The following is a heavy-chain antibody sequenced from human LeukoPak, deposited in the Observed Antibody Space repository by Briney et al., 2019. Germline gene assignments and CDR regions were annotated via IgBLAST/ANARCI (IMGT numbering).Heavy chain of an antibody. CDR1: GFTFSNYA. V-gene: IGHV3-30*04. Sequence: PGGSLRLSCAASGFTFSNYAMHWVRQAPGKGLEWVAVISYDGSNKYYADSVKGRFTISRDNSKNTLYLQMNSLRAEDTAVYYCARDQGYSGYARGAWDYWGQGTLVTVSS. J-gene: IGHJ4*02. CDR2: ISYDGSNK. CDR3: ARDQGYSGYARGAWDY. D-gene: IGHD5-12*01.